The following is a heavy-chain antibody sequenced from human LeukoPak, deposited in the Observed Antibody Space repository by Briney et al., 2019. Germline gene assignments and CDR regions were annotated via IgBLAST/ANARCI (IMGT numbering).Heavy chain of an antibody. CDR2: ITSSSSYI. J-gene: IGHJ6*03. D-gene: IGHD4-11*01. CDR1: GFSFSDYD. CDR3: ARDGTVTTRYYYYYMDV. Sequence: GGSLRLSCAASGFSFSDYDMNWVRQAPGKGLEWVSSITSSSSYIYYADSVKGRLTISRDNAKSSLYLQTNSLRAEDTAVYYCARDGTVTTRYYYYYMDVWGKGTTVTVSS. V-gene: IGHV3-21*01.